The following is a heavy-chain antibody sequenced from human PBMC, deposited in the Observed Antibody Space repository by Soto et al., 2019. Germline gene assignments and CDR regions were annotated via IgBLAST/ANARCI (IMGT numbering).Heavy chain of an antibody. V-gene: IGHV1-69*13. CDR2: IIPIFGTA. Sequence: ASVKVSCKASGGTFSSYAISWVRQAPGQGLEWMGGIIPIFGTANYAQKFQGRVTITADESTSTAYMELSSLRSEDTAGYYCARDGRGCSGGSCYSGLKEGYYYYGMDVWGQGTTVTVSS. D-gene: IGHD2-15*01. J-gene: IGHJ6*02. CDR1: GGTFSSYA. CDR3: ARDGRGCSGGSCYSGLKEGYYYYGMDV.